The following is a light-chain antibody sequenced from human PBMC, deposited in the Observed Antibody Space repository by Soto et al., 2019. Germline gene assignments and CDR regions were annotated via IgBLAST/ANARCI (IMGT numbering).Light chain of an antibody. CDR1: SSNIGAGYD. CDR2: GNS. V-gene: IGLV1-40*01. CDR3: HSYDTSRTV. Sequence: QSVMTQPPSVSGAPGLSVNNSCTGSSSNIGAGYDVHWYQQLPGTAPKLLIYGNSNRPSGVPDRFSGSKSGPSASLAITGLQAEDEADYFCHSYDTSRTVFGPSPKVTVL. J-gene: IGLJ1*01.